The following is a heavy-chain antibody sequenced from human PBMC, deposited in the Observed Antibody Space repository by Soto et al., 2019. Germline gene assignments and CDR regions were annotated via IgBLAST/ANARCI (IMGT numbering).Heavy chain of an antibody. V-gene: IGHV3-64D*08. CDR2: ISSNGGST. Sequence: GGSLRLSCSASGFTFSSYAMHWVRQAPGKGLEYVSAISSNGGSTYYADSVKGRFTISRDNSKNTLYLQMSSLRAEDTAVYYCVKGELYNYYDSSCYLYWGQGTLVTVSS. CDR1: GFTFSSYA. J-gene: IGHJ4*02. D-gene: IGHD3-22*01. CDR3: VKGELYNYYDSSCYLY.